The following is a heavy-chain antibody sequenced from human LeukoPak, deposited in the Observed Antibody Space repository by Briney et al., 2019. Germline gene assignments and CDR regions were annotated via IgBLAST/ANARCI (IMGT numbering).Heavy chain of an antibody. D-gene: IGHD1/OR15-1a*01. V-gene: IGHV1-8*01. CDR2: MIPKSGKT. CDR3: ARGLEIDEQQVGGLDP. CDR1: GYNFVHFD. J-gene: IGHJ5*02. Sequence: ASVKVSCKATGYNFVHFDINWVRQAPGQGLEWMAWMIPKSGKTANAQKFEGRLTLTRDISTRTAYMELNNVTSEDTALYYCARGLEIDEQQVGGLDPWGRGTLVTVSS.